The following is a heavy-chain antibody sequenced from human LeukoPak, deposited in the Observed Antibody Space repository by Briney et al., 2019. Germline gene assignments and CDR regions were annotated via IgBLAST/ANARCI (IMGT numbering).Heavy chain of an antibody. V-gene: IGHV5-51*01. CDR1: GYSFTSYW. CDR3: ASLYDSSGYYWGDY. D-gene: IGHD3-22*01. Sequence: GESLKISCKGSGYSFTSYWIGRGRQMPGKGLEWMGIIYPGDSDTRYSPSFQGQVTISADKSISTAYLQWSSLKASDTAMYYCASLYDSSGYYWGDYWGQGTLVTVSS. CDR2: IYPGDSDT. J-gene: IGHJ4*02.